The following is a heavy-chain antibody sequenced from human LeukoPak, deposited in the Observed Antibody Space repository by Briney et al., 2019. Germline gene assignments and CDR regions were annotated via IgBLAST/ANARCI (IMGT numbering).Heavy chain of an antibody. Sequence: PSGTLSLTCTVSGGSITSRSFYWGWIRQPPGKGLDWIGGIYYTGSTDYNPSLRSRVTISVDTSENQFSLKLSSVTAADTAVYYCARSVAVAGWYNNYYFDSWGQGTLVTVSS. V-gene: IGHV4-39*07. CDR2: IYYTGST. CDR1: GGSITSRSFY. D-gene: IGHD6-19*01. CDR3: ARSVAVAGWYNNYYFDS. J-gene: IGHJ4*02.